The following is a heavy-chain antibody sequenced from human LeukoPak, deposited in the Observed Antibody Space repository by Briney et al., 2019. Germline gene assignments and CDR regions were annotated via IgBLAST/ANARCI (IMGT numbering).Heavy chain of an antibody. CDR1: GGSFSGYY. V-gene: IGHV4-34*01. J-gene: IGHJ4*02. D-gene: IGHD6-13*01. Sequence: PSETLSLTCAVYGGSFSGYYWSWIRQPPGKGLEWIGEINHSGSTNYNPSLKSRVTISVDTPKNQFSLKLSSVTAADTAVYYCARGRSSSWFPFDYWGQGTLVTVSS. CDR3: ARGRSSSWFPFDY. CDR2: INHSGST.